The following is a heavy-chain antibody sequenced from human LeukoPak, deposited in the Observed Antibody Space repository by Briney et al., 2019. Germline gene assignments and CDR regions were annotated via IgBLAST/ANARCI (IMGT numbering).Heavy chain of an antibody. D-gene: IGHD4-23*01. CDR1: GGSISGYY. CDR2: IYYRGST. CDR3: ARASHGSNSEFDY. V-gene: IGHV4-59*01. J-gene: IGHJ4*02. Sequence: SETLSLTCTVSGGSISGYYWTWIRQPPGKGLEWIGFIYYRGSTNYNPSLKSRVTISLDTSRNQFSLKLSSVTAADTAVYYCARASHGSNSEFDYWGLGTLVTVSS.